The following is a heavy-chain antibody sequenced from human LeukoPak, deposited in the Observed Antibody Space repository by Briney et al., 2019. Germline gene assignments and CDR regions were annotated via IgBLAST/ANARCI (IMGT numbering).Heavy chain of an antibody. J-gene: IGHJ4*02. CDR2: ISYDGSNK. CDR1: GFTFSSYA. V-gene: IGHV3-30-3*01. Sequence: GSLRLSCAASGFTFSSYAMHWVRQAPGKGLEWVAVISYDGSNKYYADSVKGRFTISRDNSKNTLYLQMNSLRAEDTAAYYCARDSPLPQFGELLYAYYFDYWGQGTLVTVSS. CDR3: ARDSPLPQFGELLYAYYFDY. D-gene: IGHD3-10*01.